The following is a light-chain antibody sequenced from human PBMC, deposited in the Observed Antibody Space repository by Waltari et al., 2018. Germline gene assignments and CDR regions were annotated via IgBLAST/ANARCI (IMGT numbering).Light chain of an antibody. CDR1: PTISYN. J-gene: IGKJ2*01. V-gene: IGKV3-15*01. CDR2: GAS. Sequence: EIVLTQSPSTLSVSPGERAILSCRASPTISYNLAWYQQRPGQSPRLLIYGASARAAAIPVRFSGSGSGTEFTLTISGLQSEDFAVYYCQHYHQWPPYTFGQGTKVE. CDR3: QHYHQWPPYT.